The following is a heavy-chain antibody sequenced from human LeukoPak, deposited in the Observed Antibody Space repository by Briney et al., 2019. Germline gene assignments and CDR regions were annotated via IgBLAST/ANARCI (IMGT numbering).Heavy chain of an antibody. CDR1: GGSVTFYS. Sequence: SETLSLTCTVPGGSVTFYSCSWIRQAPGGGLEWIGCVYSSGGTYYHPSLNSRLTLTLHTSTNLFSLRLNSVTAADTAVYYCARHLKLLHFVDAFDISGPGTVVTVSS. D-gene: IGHD2-21*01. CDR3: ARHLKLLHFVDAFDI. J-gene: IGHJ3*02. V-gene: IGHV4-59*08. CDR2: VYSSGGT.